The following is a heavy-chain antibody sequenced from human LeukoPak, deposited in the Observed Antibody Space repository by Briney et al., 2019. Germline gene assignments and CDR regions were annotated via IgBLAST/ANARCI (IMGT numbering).Heavy chain of an antibody. Sequence: PSETLSLTCTVSGDSISRYYRSWIRQPAGKGLEWIGRIYTSGSTNYNPCLKSRVTISVDKSKNQFYLKLSSVTAADTAVYYCARDGIAAAAEGWFDPWGQGTLVTISS. D-gene: IGHD6-13*01. CDR2: IYTSGST. CDR3: ARDGIAAAAEGWFDP. CDR1: GDSISRYY. V-gene: IGHV4-4*07. J-gene: IGHJ5*02.